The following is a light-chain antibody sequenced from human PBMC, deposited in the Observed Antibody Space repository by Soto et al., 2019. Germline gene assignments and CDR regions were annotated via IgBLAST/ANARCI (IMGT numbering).Light chain of an antibody. J-gene: IGLJ3*02. CDR1: SSDVGGYNY. CDR2: EVN. V-gene: IGLV2-8*01. CDR3: SSYAGSIWV. Sequence: QSALTQPPSASGSPGQSVTISCTGTSSDVGGYNYVSWYEQHPGKAPKLMIYEVNKRPSGVPDRFSGSKSGNTASLTVSGLQAEDEADYYCSSYAGSIWVFGGGTKVTV.